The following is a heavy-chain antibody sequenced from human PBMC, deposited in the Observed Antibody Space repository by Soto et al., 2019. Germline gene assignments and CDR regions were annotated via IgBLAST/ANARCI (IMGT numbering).Heavy chain of an antibody. CDR1: GYDFSSYG. Sequence: QVQLVQSGAEVKKPGASVKVSCKAPGYDFSSYGISWVRQAPGQGLEWMGWISASNGNRDYAQQFQGRVTMTSDTSRTTAYMELRSLRSDDTAVYYCVRDPQRNDYWGQGTLVNVSS. CDR2: ISASNGNR. V-gene: IGHV1-18*04. J-gene: IGHJ4*02. D-gene: IGHD2-2*01. CDR3: VRDPQRNDY.